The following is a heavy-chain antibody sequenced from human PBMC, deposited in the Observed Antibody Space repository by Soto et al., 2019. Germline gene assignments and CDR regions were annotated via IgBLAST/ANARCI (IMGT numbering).Heavy chain of an antibody. J-gene: IGHJ4*02. CDR1: GFTFSSYA. D-gene: IGHD3-16*02. Sequence: GGSLRLSCAASGFTFSSYAMSWVRQAPGKGLEWVSAISGSGGSTYYADSVKGRFTISRDNSKNTLYLQMNSLRAEDTAVYYCAIRGYYSGGSHRSEYYFDYWGQGTLVSVP. CDR2: ISGSGGST. CDR3: AIRGYYSGGSHRSEYYFDY. V-gene: IGHV3-23*01.